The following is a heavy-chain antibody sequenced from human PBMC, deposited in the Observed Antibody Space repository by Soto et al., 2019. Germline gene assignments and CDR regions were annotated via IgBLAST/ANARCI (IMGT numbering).Heavy chain of an antibody. J-gene: IGHJ6*03. D-gene: IGHD2-15*01. CDR1: GFTFSSYT. CDR3: ARDGSEGSGEIGYYYYMDV. CDR2: ITSSGSSI. V-gene: IGHV3-21*01. Sequence: EVQLVESGGGLVQPGGSLRLSCTTSGFTFSSYTMNWVRQAPGKGLEWVSSITSSGSSIYYGDSVRGRFTISRDNANGKNSLYLQMNSLRVEDTAVYHCARDGSEGSGEIGYYYYMDVWGTGTTVTVSS.